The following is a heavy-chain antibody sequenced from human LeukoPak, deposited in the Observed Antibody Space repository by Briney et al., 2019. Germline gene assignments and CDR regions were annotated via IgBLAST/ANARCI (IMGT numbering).Heavy chain of an antibody. CDR3: ARVRDYGHKFDP. J-gene: IGHJ5*02. CDR2: IYYSGST. V-gene: IGHV4-31*03. D-gene: IGHD4-17*01. Sequence: SETLSLTCTVSGGSISSGGYYWSWIRQHPGKGLEWIGYIYYSGSTYYNPSLRSRVTISVDTSKSQFSLKLSSVTAADTAVYYCARVRDYGHKFDPWGQGTLVTVSP. CDR1: GGSISSGGYY.